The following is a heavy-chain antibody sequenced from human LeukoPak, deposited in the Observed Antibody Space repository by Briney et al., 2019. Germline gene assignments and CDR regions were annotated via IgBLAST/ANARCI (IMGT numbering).Heavy chain of an antibody. CDR1: GFTFSSYW. CDR2: ISSGSSTM. D-gene: IGHD4-11*01. Sequence: GGSLRLSCAVSGFTFSSYWMHWVRQAPGKGLEWVSYISSGSSTMYYADSVKGRFTISRDNAKNSLYLQMNSLRDEDTAVYYCANDYSNDYWGQGTLVTVSS. CDR3: ANDYSNDY. J-gene: IGHJ4*02. V-gene: IGHV3-48*02.